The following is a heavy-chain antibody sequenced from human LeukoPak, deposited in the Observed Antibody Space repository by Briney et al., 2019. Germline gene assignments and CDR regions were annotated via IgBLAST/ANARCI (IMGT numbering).Heavy chain of an antibody. CDR3: ARVTFGGTYSGHFDC. D-gene: IGHD3-16*01. CDR1: GYTFTGYY. Sequence: ASVKVSCKASGYTFTGYYMHWVRQAPGQGLEWMGWINPNSGGAVYAQKFQGRVTMTRDTSISTAYMELSRLRSDDTAVYYCARVTFGGTYSGHFDCWGQGTLVTVSS. V-gene: IGHV1-2*02. J-gene: IGHJ4*02. CDR2: INPNSGGA.